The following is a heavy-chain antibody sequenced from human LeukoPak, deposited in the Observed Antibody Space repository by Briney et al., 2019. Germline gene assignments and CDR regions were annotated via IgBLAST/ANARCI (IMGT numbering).Heavy chain of an antibody. V-gene: IGHV4-39*07. J-gene: IGHJ4*02. D-gene: IGHD6-13*01. CDR2: IYYSGST. Sequence: SETLSLTCSVSGGSITSSSYYWGWIRQPPGKGLEWIGSIYYSGSTYYNPSLKSRVTISVDTSKNQFSLKLSSVTAADTAVYYCARDAAKAQLAYFDYWGQGTLVTVSS. CDR3: ARDAAKAQLAYFDY. CDR1: GGSITSSSYY.